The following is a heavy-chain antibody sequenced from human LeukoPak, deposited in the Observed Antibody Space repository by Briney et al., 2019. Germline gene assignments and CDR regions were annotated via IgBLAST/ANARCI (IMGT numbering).Heavy chain of an antibody. D-gene: IGHD3-22*01. CDR2: INPSGGST. Sequence: ASVKVSCKASGYTFTSYYMHWVRQAPGQGLEWMGIINPSGGSTSYAQKFQGRVTMTRDTSTSTVYMELSSLRSEDTAVYYCARDRYYYDSSGYYLQPSPTYFYYWGQGTLVTVSS. CDR3: ARDRYYYDSSGYYLQPSPTYFYY. J-gene: IGHJ4*02. CDR1: GYTFTSYY. V-gene: IGHV1-46*01.